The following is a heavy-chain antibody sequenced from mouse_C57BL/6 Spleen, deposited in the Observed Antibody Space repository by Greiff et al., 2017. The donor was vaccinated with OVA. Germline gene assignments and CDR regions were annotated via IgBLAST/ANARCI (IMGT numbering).Heavy chain of an antibody. D-gene: IGHD4-1*01. Sequence: EVKLVESGGGLVQPGGSMKLSCAASGFTFSDAWMDWVRQSPEKGLEWVAEIRNKANNHATYYAESVKGRFTISRDDSKSSVYLQMNSLRAEDTGIYYCTLTGTGYYAMDYWGQGTSVTVSS. V-gene: IGHV6-6*01. J-gene: IGHJ4*01. CDR1: GFTFSDAW. CDR3: TLTGTGYYAMDY. CDR2: IRNKANNHAT.